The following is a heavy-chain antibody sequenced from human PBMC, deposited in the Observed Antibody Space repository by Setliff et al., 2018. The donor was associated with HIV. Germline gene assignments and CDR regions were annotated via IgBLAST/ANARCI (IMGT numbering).Heavy chain of an antibody. Sequence: PGESLKISCAASGFTFIDYALNWVRQPPGKGLEWVSSISSSGSYIYYAGSLRGRFTISRDYASNSLYLEMNSLRVEDTAIYYCARSRSTRDAFDIWGQGTMVTVSS. J-gene: IGHJ3*02. CDR3: ARSRSTRDAFDI. CDR2: ISSSGSYI. V-gene: IGHV3-21*01. D-gene: IGHD1-1*01. CDR1: GFTFIDYA.